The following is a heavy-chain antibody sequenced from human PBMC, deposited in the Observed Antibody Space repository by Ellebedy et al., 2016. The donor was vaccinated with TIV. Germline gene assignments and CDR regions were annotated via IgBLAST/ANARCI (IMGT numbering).Heavy chain of an antibody. CDR1: GGSFSGYS. J-gene: IGHJ6*02. D-gene: IGHD2-2*01. CDR3: ARVVVPAAMLLYYYYAMDV. CDR2: INHSGST. Sequence: MPSETLSLTCAVYGGSFSGYSWSWIRQPPGKGLDWIGEINHSGSTSYNPSLKSRVTISVDTSKNQFSLKLSSVTAADTAVYYCARVVVPAAMLLYYYYAMDVWGQGTTVTVSS. V-gene: IGHV4-34*01.